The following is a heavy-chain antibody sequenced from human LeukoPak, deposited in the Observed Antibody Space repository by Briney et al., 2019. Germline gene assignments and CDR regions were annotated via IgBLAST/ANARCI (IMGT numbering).Heavy chain of an antibody. J-gene: IGHJ4*02. CDR1: GGTFSSYA. CDR3: ARDPRIKYYYDSSGSWAFDY. D-gene: IGHD3-22*01. CDR2: IIPIFGTA. V-gene: IGHV1-69*06. Sequence: SVKVSCKASGGTFSSYAISWVRQAPGQGLEWMGGIIPIFGTANYAQKFQGRVTITADKSTSTAYMELSSLRSEDTAVYYCARDPRIKYYYDSSGSWAFDYWGQGTLVTVSS.